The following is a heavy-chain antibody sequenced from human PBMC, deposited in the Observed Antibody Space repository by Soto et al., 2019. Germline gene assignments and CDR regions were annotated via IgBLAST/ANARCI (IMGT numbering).Heavy chain of an antibody. CDR1: GYSFTSYW. CDR3: EKYAGGAVGWAEEPR. Sequence: PGESLKISCKGSGYSFTSYWIGWVRQMPGKGLEWMGIIYPGDPDTRYSPSFQGQVTISADKSISTAYLQWSSLKASDTAMYYCEKYAGGAVGWAEEPRWGQGTLVTVSS. V-gene: IGHV5-51*01. J-gene: IGHJ4*02. CDR2: IYPGDPDT. D-gene: IGHD2-2*01.